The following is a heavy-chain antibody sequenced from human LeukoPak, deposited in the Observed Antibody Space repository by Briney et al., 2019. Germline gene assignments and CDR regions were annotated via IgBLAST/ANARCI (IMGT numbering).Heavy chain of an antibody. V-gene: IGHV3-23*01. CDR2: ISGSGGTT. CDR3: AKELINDWSALEY. Sequence: PGGSLRLSCAASGFTFNSYAMTWVRQAPGKGLEWVSAISGSGGTTYYADSVRGRFTISRDNSQSTLSLQMNSLRAEDTAVYYCAKELINDWSALEYWGQGTLVTVSS. D-gene: IGHD3-9*01. J-gene: IGHJ4*02. CDR1: GFTFNSYA.